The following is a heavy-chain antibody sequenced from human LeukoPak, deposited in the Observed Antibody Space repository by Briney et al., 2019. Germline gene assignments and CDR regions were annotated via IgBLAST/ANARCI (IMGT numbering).Heavy chain of an antibody. V-gene: IGHV4-61*02. CDR3: ARTLMPSIHEAFHI. Sequence: PSETLSLTCTVPGGSLISGGYSWNWIRQPAGKGLEWIGRIYTSGSANYNPSLKSRVTFSVDTSKNHFSLNLTSVTAADTAIYYCARTLMPSIHEAFHIWGQGTTVTVSS. D-gene: IGHD2-2*01. CDR2: IYTSGSA. CDR1: GGSLISGGYS. J-gene: IGHJ3*02.